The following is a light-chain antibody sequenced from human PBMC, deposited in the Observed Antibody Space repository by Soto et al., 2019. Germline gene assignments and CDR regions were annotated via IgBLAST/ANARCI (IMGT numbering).Light chain of an antibody. CDR1: QSVSSSY. V-gene: IGKV3D-20*02. CDR3: HQRRSWPRT. J-gene: IGKJ1*01. Sequence: EIVLTQSPGTLSLSPVERATLSCRASQSVSSSYLAWYQQKPGQAPRLLIYGASSRATGIPDRFSGSGSGTDFTLTISSLQPEDFAVYYCHQRRSWPRTFGQGTKVDIK. CDR2: GAS.